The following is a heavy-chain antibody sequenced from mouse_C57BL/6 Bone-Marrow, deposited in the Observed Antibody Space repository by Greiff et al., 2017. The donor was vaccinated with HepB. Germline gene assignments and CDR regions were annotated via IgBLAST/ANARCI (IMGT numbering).Heavy chain of an antibody. CDR1: GFTFSDYG. D-gene: IGHD1-1*01. Sequence: EVHLVESGGGLVKPGGSLKLSCAASGFTFSDYGMHWVRQAPEKGLEWVAYISSGSSTIYYADTVKGRFTISRDNAKNTLFLQMTSLRSEDTAMYYCARRAITWYFDVWGTGTTVTVSS. CDR2: ISSGSSTI. CDR3: ARRAITWYFDV. V-gene: IGHV5-17*01. J-gene: IGHJ1*03.